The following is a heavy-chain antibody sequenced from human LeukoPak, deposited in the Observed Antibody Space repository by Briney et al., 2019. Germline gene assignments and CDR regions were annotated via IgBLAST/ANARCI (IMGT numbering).Heavy chain of an antibody. CDR3: ARPLKYYYGSETYFWFDP. V-gene: IGHV3-7*01. CDR1: GFTFTTYW. Sequence: GGSLRLSCAASGFTFTTYWTGWVRQAPGKGLEWVANINQDGSEKYYVDSVKGRFTISRDNAKNSLYLQMNSLRAEDAAVYYCARPLKYYYGSETYFWFDPWGQGTLVTVSS. J-gene: IGHJ5*02. D-gene: IGHD3-10*01. CDR2: INQDGSEK.